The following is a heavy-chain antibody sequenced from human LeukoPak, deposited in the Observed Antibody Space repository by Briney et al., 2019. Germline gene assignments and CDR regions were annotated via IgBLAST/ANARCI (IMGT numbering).Heavy chain of an antibody. J-gene: IGHJ4*02. V-gene: IGHV3-7*01. CDR3: AREAGGYCTGGSCYPYYFDY. D-gene: IGHD2-15*01. CDR1: TFTFSSNC. Sequence: QAAGSMTLSWAASTFTFSSNCMGWDSQAQGKGMGWEANIKKDGTEKYYVDSVKGRFTTSTDNAKNSLYLQMNSLRAEDTAVYFCAREAGGYCTGGSCYPYYFDYWGQGTLVTVSS. CDR2: IKKDGTEK.